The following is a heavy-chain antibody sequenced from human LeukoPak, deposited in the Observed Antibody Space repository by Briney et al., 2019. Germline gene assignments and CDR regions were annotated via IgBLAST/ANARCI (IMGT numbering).Heavy chain of an antibody. CDR2: IIPILGMA. J-gene: IGHJ5*02. V-gene: IGHV1-69*04. D-gene: IGHD2-15*01. Sequence: ASVKVSCKASGGTFSSYTISWVRQAPGQGLEWMGRIIPILGMANYAQKFQGRVTITADKSTSTAYMELSSLRSEDTAVYYCARDIYCSGGSCYWSWFDPWGQGTLVTVSS. CDR1: GGTFSSYT. CDR3: ARDIYCSGGSCYWSWFDP.